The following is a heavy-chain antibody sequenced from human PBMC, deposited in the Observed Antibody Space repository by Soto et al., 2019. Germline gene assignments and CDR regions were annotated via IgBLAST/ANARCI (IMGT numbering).Heavy chain of an antibody. D-gene: IGHD2-15*01. CDR1: GGSISSGDYF. CDR3: ARAPTYQTYKDNRSAHHFDY. J-gene: IGHJ4*02. Sequence: SETLSLTCTVSGGSISSGDYFWSWIRQPPGKGLEWIGYIYYSGSTYYDPSLKSRVTISVDTSKNQFSLKLSSVTAADTALYYCARAPTYQTYKDNRSAHHFDYWGQGTLVTV. CDR2: IYYSGST. V-gene: IGHV4-30-4*01.